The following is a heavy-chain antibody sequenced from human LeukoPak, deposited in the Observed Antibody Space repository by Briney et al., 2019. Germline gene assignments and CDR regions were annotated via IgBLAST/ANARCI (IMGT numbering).Heavy chain of an antibody. CDR3: ARAPPPRWSDP. V-gene: IGHV4-4*02. CDR2: IFHSGST. Sequence: SETLSLTCAVSGGSISSSNWWSWVRQPPGKGREWIGEIFHSGSTNYNQSLKSRVTISVEKSKNQYSLKLRSVTAADTAVYYCARAPPPRWSDPWGQGNLVTVSS. J-gene: IGHJ5*02. CDR1: GGSISSSNW.